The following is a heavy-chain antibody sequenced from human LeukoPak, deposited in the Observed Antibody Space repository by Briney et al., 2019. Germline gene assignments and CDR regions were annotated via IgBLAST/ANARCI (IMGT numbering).Heavy chain of an antibody. CDR3: AARSGTRRNFYGMDV. CDR2: MNYSGGT. V-gene: IGHV4-34*01. D-gene: IGHD1/OR15-1a*01. Sequence: SETLSLTCDVQNGSFSEYYWNWIRQSPGKGLEWIGEMNYSGGTNYNPSLKSRITISIDMSKNYFSLELQSVTAADTAVYFCAARSGTRRNFYGMDVWAQGTTVIVSS. CDR1: NGSFSEYY. J-gene: IGHJ6*02.